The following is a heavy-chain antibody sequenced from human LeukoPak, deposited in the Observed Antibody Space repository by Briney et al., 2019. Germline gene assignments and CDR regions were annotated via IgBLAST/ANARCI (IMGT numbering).Heavy chain of an antibody. CDR1: EFTFSSYW. Sequence: GGSLRLSCAAPEFTFSSYWMSWVRQAPGKGLEWVANIKQDGSEKYYVDSVKGRFTISRDNAKNSLYLQMNSLRAEDTAVYYCARVGGNYSGRYYYYMDVWGKGTTVTVSS. V-gene: IGHV3-7*01. J-gene: IGHJ6*03. CDR3: ARVGGNYSGRYYYYMDV. D-gene: IGHD1-26*01. CDR2: IKQDGSEK.